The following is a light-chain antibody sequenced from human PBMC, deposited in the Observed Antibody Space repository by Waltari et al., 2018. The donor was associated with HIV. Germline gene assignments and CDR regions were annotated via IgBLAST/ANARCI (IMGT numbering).Light chain of an antibody. V-gene: IGKV3-15*01. CDR3: QQYNNWPGT. CDR2: GAS. CDR1: QSLGSN. J-gene: IGKJ2*01. Sequence: EIMMTQSPATLSVSPGERATLSCRASQSLGSNLAWYQQKPGQAPRLLIYGASTRATGVPARFSGSGSGTQFSLTISSLQSEDFAIYYCQQYNNWPGTFGQGTKLEIK.